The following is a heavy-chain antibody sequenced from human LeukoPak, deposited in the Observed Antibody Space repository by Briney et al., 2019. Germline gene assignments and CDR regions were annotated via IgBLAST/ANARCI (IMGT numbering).Heavy chain of an antibody. CDR3: ARDLGMTDGDYVSYFDY. CDR1: GFTFSSYS. J-gene: IGHJ4*02. Sequence: GGSLRLSCAASGFTFSSYSMNWVRQAPGQGLEWVSSISSSSSYIYYADSVKGRFTISRDNAKNSLYLQMNSLRAEDTAVYYCARDLGMTDGDYVSYFDYWGQGTLVTVSS. D-gene: IGHD4-17*01. V-gene: IGHV3-21*01. CDR2: ISSSSSYI.